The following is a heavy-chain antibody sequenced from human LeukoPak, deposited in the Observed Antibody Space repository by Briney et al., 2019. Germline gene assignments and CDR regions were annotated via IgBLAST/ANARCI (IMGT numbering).Heavy chain of an antibody. V-gene: IGHV4-39*01. J-gene: IGHJ3*02. CDR3: ARKSYSGGWYEGKYAFDI. CDR1: GDSISSSGYW. CDR2: IYYSGST. D-gene: IGHD6-19*01. Sequence: PSETLSLTCTVSGDSISSSGYWWGWIRQPPGKGLEWIGSIYYSGSTYYNPSLRSRVTMSVDTSKNQFSLKLSSVTAADTAVYYCARKSYSGGWYEGKYAFDIWGQGTMVTVSS.